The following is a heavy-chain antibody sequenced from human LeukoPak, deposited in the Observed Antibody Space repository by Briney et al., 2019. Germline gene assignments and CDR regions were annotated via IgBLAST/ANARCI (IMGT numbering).Heavy chain of an antibody. V-gene: IGHV5-51*01. CDR3: ARHSAARPFYSYYYMDV. CDR1: GYSFTSYW. D-gene: IGHD6-6*01. J-gene: IGHJ6*03. CDR2: IYPGDSDT. Sequence: GDSLKIPCKGSGYSFTSYWIGWVRQIPGKGLEWMGIIYPGDSDTRYSPSFQGQVTISADKSTSTAYLQWISLKAKDTAMYYCARHSAARPFYSYYYMDVWGKGTTVTVSS.